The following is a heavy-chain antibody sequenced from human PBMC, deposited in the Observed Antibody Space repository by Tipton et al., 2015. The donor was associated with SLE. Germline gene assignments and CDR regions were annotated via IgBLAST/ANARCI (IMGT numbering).Heavy chain of an antibody. Sequence: TLSLTCTVSGGSISSGGHYWSWIRQHPGKGLEWIGYIYYSGSTYYNPSLKSRVTISVDTSKNQFSLKLSSVTAADTAVYYCAREEENDFWSGGDAFDIWGQGTMVTVSS. CDR3: AREEENDFWSGGDAFDI. CDR1: GGSISSGGHY. V-gene: IGHV4-31*03. CDR2: IYYSGST. J-gene: IGHJ3*02. D-gene: IGHD3-3*01.